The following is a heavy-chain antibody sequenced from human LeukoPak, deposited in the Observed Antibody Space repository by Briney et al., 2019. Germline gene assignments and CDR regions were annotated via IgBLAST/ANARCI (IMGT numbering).Heavy chain of an antibody. Sequence: GASVKVSCKASGYTFTDYSITWVRQAPGQGLEWMGWISVYNGHTDYPQKVQGRVTMTTDTSTSTAYMELRSLRSDGTAVYYCARDQDDYVWGSFPVPLGYWGQGTLVTVSS. CDR2: ISVYNGHT. D-gene: IGHD3-16*01. CDR3: ARDQDDYVWGSFPVPLGY. J-gene: IGHJ4*02. V-gene: IGHV1-18*01. CDR1: GYTFTDYS.